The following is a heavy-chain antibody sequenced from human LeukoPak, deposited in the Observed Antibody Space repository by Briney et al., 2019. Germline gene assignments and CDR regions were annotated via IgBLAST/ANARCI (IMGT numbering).Heavy chain of an antibody. Sequence: GGSLRLSCAASGYTFGNSWVHWVRQAPGKGLVWVSLINADGSTTTYADSVKGRFTISRDNARNTVSLQMNSLTIEDTAVYYCVVVVEPPDSDGFDVWGQGTMITVSS. CDR1: GYTFGNSW. CDR3: VVVVEPPDSDGFDV. J-gene: IGHJ3*01. V-gene: IGHV3-74*01. CDR2: INADGSTT. D-gene: IGHD1-14*01.